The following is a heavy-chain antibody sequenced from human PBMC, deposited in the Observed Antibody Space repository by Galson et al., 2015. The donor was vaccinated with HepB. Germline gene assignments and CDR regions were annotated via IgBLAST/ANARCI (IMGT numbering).Heavy chain of an antibody. D-gene: IGHD1-26*01. J-gene: IGHJ4*02. CDR3: AQGGGQWELQFDY. Sequence: SLRLSCAASGFTFSSYGMHWVRQAPGKGLEWVAVISYDGSNKYYADSVKGRFTISRDNSKNTLYLQMNSLRAEDTAVYYCAQGGGQWELQFDYWGQGTLVTVSS. CDR1: GFTFSSYG. V-gene: IGHV3-30*03. CDR2: ISYDGSNK.